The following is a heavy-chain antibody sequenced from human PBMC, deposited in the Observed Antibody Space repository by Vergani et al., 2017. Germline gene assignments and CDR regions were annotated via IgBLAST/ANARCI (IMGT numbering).Heavy chain of an antibody. CDR2: INHSGST. J-gene: IGHJ1*01. D-gene: IGHD3-16*01. Sequence: QVQLQQWGAGLLKPSETLSLTCAVYGGSFSGYYWSWIRQPPGKGLEWIGEINHSGSTNYNPSLKSRVTISVDTSKNQFSLKLSSVTAADTAVYYCARGPTYDVYFQHWGQGTLVTVSS. CDR1: GGSFSGYY. CDR3: ARGPTYDVYFQH. V-gene: IGHV4-34*01.